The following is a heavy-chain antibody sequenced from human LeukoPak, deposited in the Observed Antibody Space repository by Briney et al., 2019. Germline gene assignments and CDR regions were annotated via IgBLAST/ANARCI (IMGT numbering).Heavy chain of an antibody. CDR2: IYYSGRT. J-gene: IGHJ4*02. D-gene: IGHD5-12*01. CDR3: ATNVDIVATIIPDY. Sequence: SETLSLTCTVSGGSISSSSSYWGWIRHPPGKGLEWIGTIYYSGRTYYNPSLRSRVTIGVDASKNQFSLKLSSVTGADTAVYYCATNVDIVATIIPDYWGEGTLVTVSS. V-gene: IGHV4-39*01. CDR1: GGSISSSSSY.